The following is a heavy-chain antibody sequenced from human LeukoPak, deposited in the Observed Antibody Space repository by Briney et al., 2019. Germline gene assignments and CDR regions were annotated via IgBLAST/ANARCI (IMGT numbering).Heavy chain of an antibody. CDR2: INADGSST. D-gene: IGHD3-10*01. CDR1: GFTFSSYW. V-gene: IGHV3-74*01. CDR3: AREIVGGYFDY. J-gene: IGHJ4*02. Sequence: GASLRLSCAASGFTFSSYWMHWVRQAPGKGLVWISRINADGSSTSYADSVKGRFTISRDNAKNSLYLQMNSLRDEDTAVYYCAREIVGGYFDYWGQGTLVTVSS.